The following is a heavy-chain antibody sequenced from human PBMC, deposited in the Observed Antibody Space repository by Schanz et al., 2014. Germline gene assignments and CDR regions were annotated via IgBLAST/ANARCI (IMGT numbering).Heavy chain of an antibody. D-gene: IGHD1-1*01. J-gene: IGHJ4*02. CDR1: GFTLSNSD. CDR2: IYASGAT. V-gene: IGHV3-66*01. Sequence: VQLVESGGGVVQPGRSLRLSCAASGFTLSNSDMHWVRQAPGKGLEWVSTIYASGATYYADSVKRRFTISRDISKNTLHLQVTSLRAEDTAVYFCARAHGNNWYGKGLDYWGQGTQVTVSS. CDR3: ARAHGNNWYGKGLDY.